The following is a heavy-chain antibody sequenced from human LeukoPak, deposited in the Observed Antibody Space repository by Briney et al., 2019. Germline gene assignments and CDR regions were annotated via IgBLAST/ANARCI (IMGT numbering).Heavy chain of an antibody. D-gene: IGHD3-3*01. J-gene: IGHJ4*02. Sequence: GGSLRLSCAASGFTFSSYWMSWVRQAPGKGLEWVSAVSGSGGSTFYADSVKGRFTISRDNSNNALYLQLNSLRAEDTAVYFCAKLDDFWSGPPHYWGQGTLVTVSS. V-gene: IGHV3-23*01. CDR2: VSGSGGST. CDR1: GFTFSSYW. CDR3: AKLDDFWSGPPHY.